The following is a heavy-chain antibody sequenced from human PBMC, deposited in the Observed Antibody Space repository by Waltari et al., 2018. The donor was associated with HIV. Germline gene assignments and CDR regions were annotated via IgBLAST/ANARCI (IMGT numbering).Heavy chain of an antibody. J-gene: IGHJ5*01. Sequence: VHLVESGGDLVKPGGSLRLSCETSGFSFSTTWLRWVRQAPGKGLEWVGRIKKKSEDETRDYAAPVRGRFTISRDDRQNTVYLEMNRLKTEDTGLYYCTTVSSGWYGGWFDSWGQGTLVIVSS. V-gene: IGHV3-15*01. CDR1: GFSFSTTW. D-gene: IGHD6-19*01. CDR3: TTVSSGWYGGWFDS. CDR2: IKKKSEDETR.